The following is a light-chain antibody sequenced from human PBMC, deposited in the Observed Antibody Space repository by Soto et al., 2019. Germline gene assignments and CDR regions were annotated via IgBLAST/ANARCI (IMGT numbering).Light chain of an antibody. CDR2: KAS. J-gene: IGKJ1*01. V-gene: IGKV1-5*03. Sequence: DIQITQSPSTRSASVGDRVTITCRASQSISVWLAWYQQKAGKAPNLLIYKASRLESGVPSRFSGSGSETEFTLTISGLQPGDSATYYCQQYNSYSPTFGQGTKVDIK. CDR3: QQYNSYSPT. CDR1: QSISVW.